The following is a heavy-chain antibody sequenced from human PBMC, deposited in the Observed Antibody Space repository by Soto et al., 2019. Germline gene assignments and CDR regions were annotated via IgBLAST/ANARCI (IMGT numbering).Heavy chain of an antibody. D-gene: IGHD2-2*01. Sequence: QVQLVQSGAEVKKPGSSVKVSCKASGGTFSTCSISWMRQAPGQGLEWMGGIIPMFGTANYAQKFQGRVTITADESTSTAYMELSSLRSEDTAVYYCARRYCISTSCHYYGMDVWGQGTTVTVSS. J-gene: IGHJ6*02. CDR2: IIPMFGTA. CDR1: GGTFSTCS. CDR3: ARRYCISTSCHYYGMDV. V-gene: IGHV1-69*01.